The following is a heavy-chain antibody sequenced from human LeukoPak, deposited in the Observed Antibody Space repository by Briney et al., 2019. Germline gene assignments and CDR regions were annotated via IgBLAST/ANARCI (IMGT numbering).Heavy chain of an antibody. CDR3: AVATIKDYFDY. D-gene: IGHD5-24*01. J-gene: IGHJ4*02. CDR2: ISSSGSTI. CDR1: GFTFSSYE. Sequence: GGSLRLSCAASGFTFSSYEMNWVRQAPGKGLEWVSYISSSGSTIYYADSVKGRFTISRDNAKNSLYLQMNSLRAEDAAVYYCAVATIKDYFDYWGQGTLVTVSS. V-gene: IGHV3-48*03.